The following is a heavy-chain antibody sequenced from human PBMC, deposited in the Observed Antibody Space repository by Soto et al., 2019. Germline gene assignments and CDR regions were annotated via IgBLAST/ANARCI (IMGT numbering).Heavy chain of an antibody. CDR3: ARGGGYCSSTRWYSVFGVGNFDY. V-gene: IGHV3-48*04. D-gene: IGHD2-2*01. Sequence: GGSLRLSCAASGFNFSSYSMNWVRQATGKGLEWVSYISSSSSTIYYADSVKGRFTISRANAKNSLYLQMNSLRAEDTAVYCCARGGGYCSSTRWYSVFGVGNFDYWDQGTLVTFSS. CDR2: ISSSSSTI. CDR1: GFNFSSYS. J-gene: IGHJ4*02.